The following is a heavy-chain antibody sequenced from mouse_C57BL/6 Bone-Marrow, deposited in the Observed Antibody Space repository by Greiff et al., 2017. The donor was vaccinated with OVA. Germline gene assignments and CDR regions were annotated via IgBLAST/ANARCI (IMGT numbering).Heavy chain of an antibody. J-gene: IGHJ1*03. CDR1: GYTFTEYT. CDR2: FYTGRGSI. CDR3: ARHEDGYYYGSSPSFDV. D-gene: IGHD1-1*01. V-gene: IGHV1-62-2*01. Sequence: QVQLQQSGAELVKPGASVKLSCKASGYTFTEYTIHWVKQRSGQGLGWIGWFYTGRGSIKYNEKFKDKATLTADKSSSTGYRELRRWTAEDSAVYFCARHEDGYYYGSSPSFDVWGTGTTVTVSS.